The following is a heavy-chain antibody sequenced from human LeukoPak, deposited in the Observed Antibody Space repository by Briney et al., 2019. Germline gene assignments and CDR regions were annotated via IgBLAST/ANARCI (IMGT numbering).Heavy chain of an antibody. CDR2: ISAGNGNT. D-gene: IGHD1-26*01. V-gene: IGHV1-3*01. J-gene: IGHJ4*02. Sequence: GASVKVSCKAFGYTFTSYAIHWVRHAPVQRLEWMGWISAGNGNTKYSQNFQGRVTFISNTSATTAFMELSSLRSEDAAVYYCAGDSGSGSNDYWGQGTLVTVSS. CDR3: AGDSGSGSNDY. CDR1: GYTFTSYA.